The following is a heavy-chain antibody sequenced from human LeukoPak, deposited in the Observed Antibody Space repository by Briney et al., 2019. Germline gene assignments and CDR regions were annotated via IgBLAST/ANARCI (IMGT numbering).Heavy chain of an antibody. Sequence: GGSLRLSCAASGLTFTDFWMNWVRQAPGRGLEWVANIKPDGREKYYVDSVKGRFAISRDNAKNEVYLEMNSLRAEDTGVYYCSGRDSSRSPRAYWGQGTLVSVSS. V-gene: IGHV3-7*01. D-gene: IGHD2-2*01. J-gene: IGHJ4*02. CDR1: GLTFTDFW. CDR2: IKPDGREK. CDR3: SGRDSSRSPRAY.